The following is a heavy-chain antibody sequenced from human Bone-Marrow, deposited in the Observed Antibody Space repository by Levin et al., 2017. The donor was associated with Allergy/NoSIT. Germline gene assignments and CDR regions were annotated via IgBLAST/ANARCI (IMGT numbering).Heavy chain of an antibody. J-gene: IGHJ4*02. CDR3: ARLNKPGVMGALDY. V-gene: IGHV1-46*02. CDR2: INPSGSST. D-gene: IGHD3-16*01. Sequence: EASVKVSCKTSGYTFNSFYLHWVRQAPGQGLEWMGVINPSGSSTTYTQKFQGRVSMTRDTSTSTFYMQLSSLRSDDTAVYYCARLNKPGVMGALDYWGQGTLVTVSS. CDR1: GYTFNSFY.